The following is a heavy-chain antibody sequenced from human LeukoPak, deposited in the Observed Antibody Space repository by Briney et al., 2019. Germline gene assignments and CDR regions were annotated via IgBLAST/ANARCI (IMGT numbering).Heavy chain of an antibody. Sequence: GRSLRLSCAGSGFTFSTYWMHCVRHAPRKGLLCVSRVNTDETTTTYADYVKGRFTTSRDNARATLYLQMNSLTAEDTDVYYCARGDYGYSPLDYCGQGTLVSVSS. D-gene: IGHD5-18*01. CDR2: VNTDETTT. J-gene: IGHJ4*02. CDR1: GFTFSTYW. CDR3: ARGDYGYSPLDY. V-gene: IGHV3-74*01.